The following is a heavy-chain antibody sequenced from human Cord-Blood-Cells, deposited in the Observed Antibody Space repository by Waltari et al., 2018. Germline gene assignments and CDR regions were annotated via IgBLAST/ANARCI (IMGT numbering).Heavy chain of an antibody. V-gene: IGHV1-69*01. CDR2: IIPIFGTA. CDR3: ARGRLQYFYYYYMDV. Sequence: QVQLVQSGAEVKKPGSSVKVSCKASAGTFSSYALSWVRQAPGQGLEWMGGIIPIFGTANYAQKFKGRVTITADESTSTAYMELSSLRSEDTAVYYCARGRLQYFYYYYMDVWGKGTTVTVSS. J-gene: IGHJ6*03. CDR1: AGTFSSYA. D-gene: IGHD5-18*01.